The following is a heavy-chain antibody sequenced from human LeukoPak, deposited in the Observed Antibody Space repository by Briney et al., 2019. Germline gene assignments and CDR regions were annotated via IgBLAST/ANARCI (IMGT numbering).Heavy chain of an antibody. CDR3: ARDSERGYSYGY. V-gene: IGHV4-4*07. CDR2: IYTSGST. Sequence: SETLSLTCTVSGGSISTDYWTWIRQPAGKGLEWIRLIYTSGSTNYNPSLKSRVTMSVDTSKNQFSLKLTSVTAADTAVYYCARDSERGYSYGYWGQGTLVTVSS. J-gene: IGHJ4*02. CDR1: GGSISTDY. D-gene: IGHD5-18*01.